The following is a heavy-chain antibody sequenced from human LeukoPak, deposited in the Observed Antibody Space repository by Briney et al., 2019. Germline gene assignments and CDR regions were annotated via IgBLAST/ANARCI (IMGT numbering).Heavy chain of an antibody. Sequence: GGSLRLSCAASGFTFNSYAMSWVRQAPGKGLEWVSAISGSGGSTYYADSMKGRFTVSRDNSKNTLYLQMNSLRAEDTAVYYCAKDPYYDPSDVWGKGTTVTVSS. CDR1: GFTFNSYA. D-gene: IGHD3-3*01. CDR3: AKDPYYDPSDV. V-gene: IGHV3-23*01. CDR2: ISGSGGST. J-gene: IGHJ6*04.